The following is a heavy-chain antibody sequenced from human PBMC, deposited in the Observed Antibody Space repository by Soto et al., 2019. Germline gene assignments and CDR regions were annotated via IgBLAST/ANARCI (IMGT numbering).Heavy chain of an antibody. V-gene: IGHV3-33*01. CDR1: GFTFSSYG. CDR3: ARARKDNNWNYVSYYYYYYMDV. Sequence: GGSLRLSCAASGFTFSSYGMHWVRQAPGKGLEWVAVIWYDGSNKYYADSVKGRFTISRDNSKNTRYLQMNSLRAEDTAVYYCARARKDNNWNYVSYYYYYYMDVWGKGTTVTVSS. CDR2: IWYDGSNK. J-gene: IGHJ6*03. D-gene: IGHD1-7*01.